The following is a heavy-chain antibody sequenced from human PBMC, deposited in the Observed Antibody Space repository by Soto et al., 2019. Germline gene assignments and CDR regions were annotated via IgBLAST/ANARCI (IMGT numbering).Heavy chain of an antibody. CDR1: GFTFSDYY. J-gene: IGHJ4*02. Sequence: LRLSCAASGFTFSDYYMSWIRQAPGKGLEWVSYISSSGSTIYYADSVKGRFTTSRDNAKNSLYLQMNSLRAEDTAVYYCARDHPAYDSSGPRVYWGQGTLVTVSS. D-gene: IGHD3-22*01. CDR2: ISSSGSTI. CDR3: ARDHPAYDSSGPRVY. V-gene: IGHV3-11*01.